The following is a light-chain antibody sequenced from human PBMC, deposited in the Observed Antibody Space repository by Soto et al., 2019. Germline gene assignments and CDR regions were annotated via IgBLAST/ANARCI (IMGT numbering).Light chain of an antibody. V-gene: IGKV3-15*01. CDR3: QQYNSWPQT. CDR1: ETVSTN. Sequence: ETVLTQSPATLSVSPGERVTLSCRAGETVSTNLAWYQQRPGQAPRLLIYDVSTGATGIPARFSGRRSGTEFTLTISSLQSEDFGVYYCQQYNSWPQTFGQGTKVDIK. CDR2: DVS. J-gene: IGKJ1*01.